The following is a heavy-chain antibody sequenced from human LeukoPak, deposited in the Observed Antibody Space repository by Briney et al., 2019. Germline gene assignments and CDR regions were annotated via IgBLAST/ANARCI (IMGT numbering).Heavy chain of an antibody. V-gene: IGHV3-48*01. Sequence: GGSLRLSCVASGFTFNNYAMTWVRQAPGKGLEWVSYIGVGSTTKYYGDSVKGRFTISRDDAKNSVYLQMNSLRAEDTAVYYCARDRRDSSSWYIHYYYYYMDVWGKGTTVTVSS. CDR3: ARDRRDSSSWYIHYYYYYMDV. D-gene: IGHD6-13*01. CDR2: IGVGSTTK. CDR1: GFTFNNYA. J-gene: IGHJ6*03.